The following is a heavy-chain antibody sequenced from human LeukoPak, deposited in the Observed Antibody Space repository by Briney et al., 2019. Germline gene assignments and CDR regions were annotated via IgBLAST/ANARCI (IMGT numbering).Heavy chain of an antibody. D-gene: IGHD2-15*01. V-gene: IGHV4-59*01. J-gene: IGHJ4*02. CDR3: ARAGYCSGGSCYSVGYGDYYFDY. CDR2: IYYSGST. Sequence: SETLTLTCTVSGGSISSYYWSWIRQPPGKGLEWIWYIYYSGSTNYNPSLKSRVTISVDTSKNQFSLKLSSVTAADTAVYYCARAGYCSGGSCYSVGYGDYYFDYWGQGTLVTVSS. CDR1: GGSISSYY.